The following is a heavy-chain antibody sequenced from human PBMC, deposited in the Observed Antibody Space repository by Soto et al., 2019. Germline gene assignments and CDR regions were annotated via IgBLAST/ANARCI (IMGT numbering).Heavy chain of an antibody. CDR1: RFTFSNYG. Sequence: QVQLVESGGGVVQPGWSLRLSCAASRFTFSNYGMHWVRQAPGKGLEWVAVIWYDGSNKYYTDSVKGRFTISRENSKNTLYLQMDSLRAEDTAVYFCARSQGRFYGSGSYKGLDVWGKGNTVTVSS. CDR2: IWYDGSNK. V-gene: IGHV3-33*01. CDR3: ARSQGRFYGSGSYKGLDV. J-gene: IGHJ6*04. D-gene: IGHD3-10*01.